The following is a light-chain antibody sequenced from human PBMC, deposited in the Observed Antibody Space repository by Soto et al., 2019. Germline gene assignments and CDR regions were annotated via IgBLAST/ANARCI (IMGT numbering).Light chain of an antibody. Sequence: EIVLTQSPATLSLSPGERATLSCRASQSINRHLAWYRQKPGQAPRLLIYDASNRATGIPARFSGSGSGTAFTHTISSLEHEDFGVYYCQQRSNWPPVTFGGGNKVEIK. CDR1: QSINRH. CDR2: DAS. CDR3: QQRSNWPPVT. J-gene: IGKJ4*01. V-gene: IGKV3-11*01.